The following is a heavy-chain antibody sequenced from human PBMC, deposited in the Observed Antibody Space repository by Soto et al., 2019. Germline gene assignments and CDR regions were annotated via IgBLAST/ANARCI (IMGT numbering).Heavy chain of an antibody. CDR1: GTIFSSYT. Sequence: QVQLVQSGAEVKKPGSSVRVSCKASGTIFSSYTISWVRQAPGQGLEWMGRIIPILGETNSAQKFQGRVTLTAEKSTNTDYMELNSLRLEDTALYYCARGLGGRMDDWGQGTTVTVSS. J-gene: IGHJ6*02. CDR2: IIPILGET. V-gene: IGHV1-69*08. D-gene: IGHD3-16*01. CDR3: ARGLGGRMDD.